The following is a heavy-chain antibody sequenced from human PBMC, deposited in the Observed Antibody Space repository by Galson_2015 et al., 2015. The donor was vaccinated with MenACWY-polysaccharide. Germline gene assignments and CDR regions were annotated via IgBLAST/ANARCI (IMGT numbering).Heavy chain of an antibody. CDR2: IYPGDSDT. Sequence: QSGAEVKKPGESLKISCTGSGYSFTSYWIGWVRQMPGKGLEWMGIIYPGDSDTRYSPSFQGQVTISADKSISTAYLQWSSLKASDTAVYYCARPADYGGADDAFDIWGQGTMVTVSS. V-gene: IGHV5-51*03. CDR1: GYSFTSYW. CDR3: ARPADYGGADDAFDI. D-gene: IGHD4-23*01. J-gene: IGHJ3*02.